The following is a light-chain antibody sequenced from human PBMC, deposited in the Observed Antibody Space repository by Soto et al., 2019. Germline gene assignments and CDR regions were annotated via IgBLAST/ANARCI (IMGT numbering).Light chain of an antibody. CDR3: QQRSKGWT. Sequence: EIVMTQSPVILSVSPGARATLSCRARQSVSSYLAWYQQKPGQAPRLLIYDASNRATGIPARFSGSGSGTDFTLTISSLEPEDFAVYYCQQRSKGWTFGQGTKVDIK. V-gene: IGKV3-11*01. CDR2: DAS. CDR1: QSVSSY. J-gene: IGKJ1*01.